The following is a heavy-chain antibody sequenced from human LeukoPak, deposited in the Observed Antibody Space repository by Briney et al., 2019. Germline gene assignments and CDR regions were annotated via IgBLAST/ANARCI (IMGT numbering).Heavy chain of an antibody. CDR1: GFTFSNYR. CDR2: IKQDGSEK. CDR3: ARGGMVRRVMGAFDI. J-gene: IGHJ3*02. D-gene: IGHD3-10*01. Sequence: PGGSLRLSCAASGFTFSNYRMSWVRQAPGKGLEWVANIKQDGSEKYYVDSVKGRFTVSRDNAKNSLYLQMNSLRAEDTAVFYCARGGMVRRVMGAFDIWGQGTLVTVSS. V-gene: IGHV3-7*01.